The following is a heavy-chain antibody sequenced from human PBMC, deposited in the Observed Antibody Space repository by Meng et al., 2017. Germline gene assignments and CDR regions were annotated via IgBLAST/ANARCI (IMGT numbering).Heavy chain of an antibody. V-gene: IGHV7-4-1*02. CDR2: INTKTGKP. CDR1: GYTFSTNV. D-gene: IGHD6-19*01. J-gene: IGHJ4*02. Sequence: VQIVQSGSELKEPGASVKVSCKASGYTFSTNVMNWVRQAPGQGLEWMGWINTKTGKPTYAQGFTGRLAFSLDTSASTAFLQINSLKAEDTAVYYCARAHSSGWYSFFDYWGQGTLVTVSS. CDR3: ARAHSSGWYSFFDY.